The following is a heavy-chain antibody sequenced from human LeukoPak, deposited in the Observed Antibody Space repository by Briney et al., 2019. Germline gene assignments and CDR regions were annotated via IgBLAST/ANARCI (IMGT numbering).Heavy chain of an antibody. Sequence: GGSLRLSCAASEFSVGSNYMTWVRQAPGKGLEWVSLYSGGSTYYADSVKGRFTISRDNSKNTLYLQINSLRVEDTAIYYCARDRYGAYDFDSWGQGTLVTVSS. CDR1: EFSVGSNY. CDR3: ARDRYGAYDFDS. D-gene: IGHD4-17*01. CDR2: YSGGST. J-gene: IGHJ4*02. V-gene: IGHV3-66*01.